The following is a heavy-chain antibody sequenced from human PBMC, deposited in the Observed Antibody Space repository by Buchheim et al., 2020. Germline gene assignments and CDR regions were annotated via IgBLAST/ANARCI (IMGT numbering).Heavy chain of an antibody. CDR3: ARDFMVRGVISNYFDY. D-gene: IGHD3-10*01. Sequence: QVQLVESGGGVVQPGRSLRLSCAASGFTFSSYAMHWVRQAPGKGLEWMAVISYDGSNKYYADSVKGRFTISRDNSKNTLYLQMNSLRAEDTAVYYCARDFMVRGVISNYFDYWGQGTL. CDR2: ISYDGSNK. CDR1: GFTFSSYA. J-gene: IGHJ4*02. V-gene: IGHV3-30-3*01.